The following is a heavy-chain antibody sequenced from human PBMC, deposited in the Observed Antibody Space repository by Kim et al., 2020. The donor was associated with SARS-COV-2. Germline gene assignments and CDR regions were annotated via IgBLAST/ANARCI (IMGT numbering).Heavy chain of an antibody. J-gene: IGHJ6*03. CDR1: GGSFSGYY. CDR2: INHSGST. V-gene: IGHV4-34*01. CDR3: AGDCSSISCSNYFYLDV. D-gene: IGHD2-2*01. Sequence: SETLSLTCAVYGGSFSGYYWSWIRQPPGKGLEWIGEINHSGSTNYNPSLKSRVTISVDTSKNQFSLKLSSVTAADTAVYYCAGDCSSISCSNYFYLDVWG.